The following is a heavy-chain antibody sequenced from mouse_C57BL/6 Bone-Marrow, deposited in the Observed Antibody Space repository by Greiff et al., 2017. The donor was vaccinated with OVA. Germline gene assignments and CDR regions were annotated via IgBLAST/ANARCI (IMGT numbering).Heavy chain of an antibody. CDR2: IDPNSGGT. D-gene: IGHD2-4*01. CDR3: ARGEIYYDYDVDY. V-gene: IGHV1-72*01. J-gene: IGHJ2*01. CDR1: GYTFTSYW. Sequence: QVQLKQPGAELVKPGASVKLSCKASGYTFTSYWMHWVKQRPGRGLEWIGRIDPNSGGTKYNEKFKSKATLTVDKPSSTAYMQLSGLTSEDSAVYYCARGEIYYDYDVDYWGQGTTLTVSS.